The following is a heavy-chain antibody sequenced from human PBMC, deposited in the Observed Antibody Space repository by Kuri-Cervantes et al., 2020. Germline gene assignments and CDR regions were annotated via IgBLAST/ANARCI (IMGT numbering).Heavy chain of an antibody. CDR2: IYYSGST. V-gene: IGHV4-39*01. CDR3: ATLAVDSFGSGSYSYYFGY. J-gene: IGHJ4*02. D-gene: IGHD3-10*01. Sequence: GSLRLSCTVSDGSISSSSYYWGWIRQPPGKGLEWIGSIYYSGSTYYNPSLKSRVTISVDTSKNQFSLKLSSVTAADTAVYYCATLAVDSFGSGSYSYYFGYWGQGTLVTVSS. CDR1: DGSISSSSYY.